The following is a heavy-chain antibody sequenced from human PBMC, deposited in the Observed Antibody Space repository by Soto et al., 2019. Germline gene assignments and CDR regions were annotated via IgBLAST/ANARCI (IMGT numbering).Heavy chain of an antibody. CDR2: ISSSGSTI. CDR3: ARSPTKAPEGGYVIYYYYYYMDV. J-gene: IGHJ6*03. Sequence: QVQLVESGGGLVKPGGSLRLSCAASGFTFSDYYMSWIRQAPGKGLEWVSYISSSGSTIYYADSVKGRFTISRDNAKNSLYLQMNSLRAEDTAVHYCARSPTKAPEGGYVIYYYYYYMDVWGKGTTVTVSS. CDR1: GFTFSDYY. V-gene: IGHV3-11*01. D-gene: IGHD5-12*01.